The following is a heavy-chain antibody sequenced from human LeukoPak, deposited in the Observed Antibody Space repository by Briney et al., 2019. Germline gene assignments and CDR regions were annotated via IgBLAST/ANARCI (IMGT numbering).Heavy chain of an antibody. CDR1: GYSISSGYY. D-gene: IGHD1-26*01. CDR2: IYYSGST. Sequence: SETLSLTCAVSGYSISSGYYWGWIRQPPGKGLEWIGSIYYSGSTYYNPSLKSRVTISVDTSKNQFSLKLSSVTAADTAVYYCARHLGRGYFDYWGQGTLVTVSS. V-gene: IGHV4-38-2*01. J-gene: IGHJ4*02. CDR3: ARHLGRGYFDY.